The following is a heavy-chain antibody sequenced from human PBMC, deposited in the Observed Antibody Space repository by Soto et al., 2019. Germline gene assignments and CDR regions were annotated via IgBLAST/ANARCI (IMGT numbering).Heavy chain of an antibody. CDR3: ARQDYSNYRGGMDV. CDR1: GYSFTSHW. Sequence: EVQLVQSGAELKKPGESPKISCKTSGYSFTSHWIAWVRQMPGKGLEWMGIIYPSDSDIRYRPSFQGQVTISVDKSISTAYLQWSSLKASDTATYYCARQDYSNYRGGMDVWGQGTTVTVSS. J-gene: IGHJ6*02. D-gene: IGHD2-2*01. CDR2: IYPSDSDI. V-gene: IGHV5-51*01.